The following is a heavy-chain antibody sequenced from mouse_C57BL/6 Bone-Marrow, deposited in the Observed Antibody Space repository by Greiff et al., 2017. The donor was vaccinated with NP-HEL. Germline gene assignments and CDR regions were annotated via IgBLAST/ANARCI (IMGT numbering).Heavy chain of an antibody. CDR1: GYTFTDYN. CDR3: ARRRYYYGSSPYYAMDY. V-gene: IGHV1-22*01. CDR2: INPNNGGT. Sequence: EVQLQQSGPELVKPGASVKMSCKASGYTFTDYNMHWVKQSHGKSLEWIGYINPNNGGTSYNQKFKGKATLTVNKSSSTAYMELRSLTSEDSAVYDCARRRYYYGSSPYYAMDYWGQGTSVTVSS. J-gene: IGHJ4*01. D-gene: IGHD1-1*01.